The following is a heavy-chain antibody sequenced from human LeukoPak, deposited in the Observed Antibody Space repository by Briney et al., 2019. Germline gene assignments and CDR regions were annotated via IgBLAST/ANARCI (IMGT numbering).Heavy chain of an antibody. CDR1: GGTFSSYA. V-gene: IGHV1-69*04. Sequence: ASVKVSCKASGGTFSSYAISWVRQAPGQGLEWMGRIIPILGIANYAQKFQGRVTITADKSTSTAYMELSSLRSEDTAVYYCARSLKGYCSGGTCYAFDIWGQGTMVTVSS. CDR3: ARSLKGYCSGGTCYAFDI. D-gene: IGHD2-15*01. J-gene: IGHJ3*02. CDR2: IIPILGIA.